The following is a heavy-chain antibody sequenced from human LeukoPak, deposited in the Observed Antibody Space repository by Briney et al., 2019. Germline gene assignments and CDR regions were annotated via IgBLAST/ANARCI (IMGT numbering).Heavy chain of an antibody. Sequence: SETLSLTCSVSGGSISSFYWTWVGQPAGKGLEGIGRVDTSGSTHYNPSLKGRVTMSLDTSKSQFSLRLSSVTVADTAVYYCARGLAGASYYMDVWGRGTTVTVSS. J-gene: IGHJ6*03. V-gene: IGHV4-4*07. D-gene: IGHD3-10*01. CDR3: ARGLAGASYYMDV. CDR1: GGSISSFY. CDR2: VDTSGST.